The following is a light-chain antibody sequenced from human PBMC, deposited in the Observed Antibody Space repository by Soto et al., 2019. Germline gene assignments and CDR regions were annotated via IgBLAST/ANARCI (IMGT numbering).Light chain of an antibody. CDR3: SAWDDSLSGYV. Sequence: QSVLTQPPSASGTPGQRVTISCSGSRSNIGNHYVYWYQHLPGTAPKLLIYRNNQRPSGVPDRFSGSHSGTSGSLAISGLRSEDEADYYCSAWDDSLSGYVFGTGTKLTVL. J-gene: IGLJ1*01. CDR2: RNN. V-gene: IGLV1-47*01. CDR1: RSNIGNHY.